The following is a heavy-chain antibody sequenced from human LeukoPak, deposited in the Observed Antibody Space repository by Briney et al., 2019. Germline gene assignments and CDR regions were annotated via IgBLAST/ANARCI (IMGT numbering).Heavy chain of an antibody. CDR3: ARVKYGGNSFDY. CDR1: GYAFTSYA. V-gene: IGHV1-3*01. CDR2: INAGNGNT. Sequence: ASVKVSCKASGYAFTSYAMHWVRQAPGQRLEWMGWINAGNGNTKYSQKFQGRVTITRDTSASTAYMELSSLRSEDTAVYYCARVKYGGNSFDYWGQGTLVTVSS. D-gene: IGHD4-23*01. J-gene: IGHJ4*02.